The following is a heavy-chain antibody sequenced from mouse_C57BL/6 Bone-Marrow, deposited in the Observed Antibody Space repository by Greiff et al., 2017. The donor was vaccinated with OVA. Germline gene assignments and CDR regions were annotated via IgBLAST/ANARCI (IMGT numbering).Heavy chain of an antibody. CDR1: GYTFTSYG. J-gene: IGHJ3*01. Sequence: VQLQQSGAELARPGASVKLSCKASGYTFTSYGISWVKQRTGQGLEWIGEIYPRSGNTYYNEKFKGKATLTADKSSRTAYMELRSLTSEDSAVYFCARRGDGYLFAYWGQGTLVTVSA. V-gene: IGHV1-81*01. D-gene: IGHD2-3*01. CDR2: IYPRSGNT. CDR3: ARRGDGYLFAY.